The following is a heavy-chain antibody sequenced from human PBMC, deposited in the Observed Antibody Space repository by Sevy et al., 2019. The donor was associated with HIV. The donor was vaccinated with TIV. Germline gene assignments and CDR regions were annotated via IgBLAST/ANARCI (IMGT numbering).Heavy chain of an antibody. CDR3: ARGRVTSHYYDY. CDR2: ISSDGNNK. D-gene: IGHD2-21*02. J-gene: IGHJ4*02. CDR1: RFTFNTYA. Sequence: GGSLRLSCAASRFTFNTYAIHWVRQAPGKGLEGVAVISSDGNNKYYADSVKGRFTISRDNSKHTLYLQMNSLRVEDTAVYYCARGRVTSHYYDYWCQGTLVTVSS. V-gene: IGHV3-30*04.